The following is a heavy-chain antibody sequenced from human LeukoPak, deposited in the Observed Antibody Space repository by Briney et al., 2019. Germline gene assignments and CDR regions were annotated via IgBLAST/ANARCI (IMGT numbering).Heavy chain of an antibody. D-gene: IGHD5-18*01. V-gene: IGHV4-34*01. Sequence: SETLSLTCAVYGGSFSDYYWSWIRQPPGKGLEWIGEINHSGSINYNPSLKSRVTTSVDTSKNQFSLKLSSVTAADTAVYYCARRDVDTAMGIFDYWGQETLVTVSS. CDR1: GGSFSDYY. CDR3: ARRDVDTAMGIFDY. J-gene: IGHJ4*02. CDR2: INHSGSI.